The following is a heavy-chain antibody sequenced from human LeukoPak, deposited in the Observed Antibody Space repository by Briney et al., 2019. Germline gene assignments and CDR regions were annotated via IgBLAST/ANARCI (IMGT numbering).Heavy chain of an antibody. CDR3: AKGHTATSGIY. J-gene: IGHJ4*02. V-gene: IGHV3-7*01. Sequence: PGGSLRLSCAASGFTFSLYWMSWVRQAPGKGLGWVANMNLDGGETYYVDSVKSRFTNSRDNAKNSLYLQMNSLRAEDTAVYYCAKGHTATSGIYWGQGTLVTVSS. CDR1: GFTFSLYW. CDR2: MNLDGGET. D-gene: IGHD3-10*01.